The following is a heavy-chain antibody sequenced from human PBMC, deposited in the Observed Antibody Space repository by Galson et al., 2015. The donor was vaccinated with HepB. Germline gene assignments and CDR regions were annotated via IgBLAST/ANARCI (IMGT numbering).Heavy chain of an antibody. D-gene: IGHD6-13*01. CDR1: GFNFADYA. J-gene: IGHJ4*02. CDR3: TRTPGYTSRWHFDS. CDR2: IRSEAYGGTT. V-gene: IGHV3-49*03. Sequence: SLRLSCAASGFNFADYAMIWFRQAPGKGLEWVGFIRSEAYGGTTEYAASVKGRFIISRDDSKRIAYLQMSSLITDDTGVYYCTRTPGYTSRWHFDSWGQGTLVTVSS.